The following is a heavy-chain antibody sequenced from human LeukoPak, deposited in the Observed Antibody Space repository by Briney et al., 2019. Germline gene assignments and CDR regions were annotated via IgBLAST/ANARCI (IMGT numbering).Heavy chain of an antibody. V-gene: IGHV1-2*02. Sequence: ASVKLSCKASGYRFDGYCLHWVRLAPGPGLEWKGWINLNRGDIRIAQQFRGRVTLTRDTSSSTAYMELTGLTSDDTAVYYCGSISVLVFPAAVSADTTTSGDWGRGTLVTVSS. J-gene: IGHJ4*02. CDR2: INLNRGDI. CDR1: GYRFDGYC. CDR3: GSISVLVFPAAVSADTTTSGD. D-gene: IGHD2-2*01.